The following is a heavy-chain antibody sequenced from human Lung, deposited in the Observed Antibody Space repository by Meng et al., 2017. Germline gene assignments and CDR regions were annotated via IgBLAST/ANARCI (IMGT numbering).Heavy chain of an antibody. V-gene: IGHV4-34*01. J-gene: IGHJ4*02. CDR2: INHSGST. D-gene: IGHD4-11*01. CDR3: ARGPTTMAHDFDY. CDR1: GGSFSEYY. Sequence: QVQLHQWGAGLLKPSEPLSLAGVVSGGSFSEYYWSWIRQPPGKGLEWIGEINHSGSTNYNPSLESRATISVDTSQNNLSLKLSSVTAADSAVYYCARGPTTMAHDFDYWGQGTLVTVSS.